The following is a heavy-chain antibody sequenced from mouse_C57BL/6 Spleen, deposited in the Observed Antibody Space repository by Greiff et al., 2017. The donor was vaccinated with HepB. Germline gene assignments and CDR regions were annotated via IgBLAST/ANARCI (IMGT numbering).Heavy chain of an antibody. J-gene: IGHJ4*01. CDR1: GYTFTSYW. D-gene: IGHD3-2*02. CDR3: AREGDSSGSGAMDY. CDR2: IDPSDSET. Sequence: QVQLQQPGAELVRPGSSVKLSCKASGYTFTSYWMHWVKQRPIQGLEWIGNIDPSDSETHYNQKFKDKATLTVDKSSSTAYMQLSSLTSEDSAVYCCAREGDSSGSGAMDYWGQGTSVTVSS. V-gene: IGHV1-52*01.